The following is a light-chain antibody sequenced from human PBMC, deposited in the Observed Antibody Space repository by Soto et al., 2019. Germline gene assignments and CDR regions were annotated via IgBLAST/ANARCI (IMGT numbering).Light chain of an antibody. CDR2: DAS. CDR3: QQSRYWPVT. Sequence: EIVLTQSPAILSMSPGERATLSCRASQSVSSYFAWYQQKPGQAPRLLIYDASNRATGVPARFSGSGSGTDFTLPISSLEPEDFAVYYCQQSRYWPVTFGQGTKVEIK. CDR1: QSVSSY. V-gene: IGKV3-11*01. J-gene: IGKJ1*01.